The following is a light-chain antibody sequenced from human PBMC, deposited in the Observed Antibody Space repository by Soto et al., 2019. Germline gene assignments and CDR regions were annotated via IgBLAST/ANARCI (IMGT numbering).Light chain of an antibody. V-gene: IGKV3-20*01. CDR1: QSVNSNY. Sequence: EIVLTQSPGTLSLSSGERATLSCRASQSVNSNYLAWYQHKPGQAPRLLIYGASSRATGIPDRFSGSGSGTDFTLTISRLEPEDFALYYCQQYGTSLYTFGQGTKLEIK. J-gene: IGKJ2*01. CDR2: GAS. CDR3: QQYGTSLYT.